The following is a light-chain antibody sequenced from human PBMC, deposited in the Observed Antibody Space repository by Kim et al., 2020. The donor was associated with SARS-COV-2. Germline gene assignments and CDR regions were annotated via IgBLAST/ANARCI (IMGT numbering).Light chain of an antibody. CDR3: QKCDSAPWT. J-gene: IGKJ1*01. CDR2: AAS. CDR1: QDIRNY. V-gene: IGKV1-27*01. Sequence: AYVGERVTITCRASQDIRNYLAWVQLKPGKAPKLLNYAASALQPGVPSRFSGSGSGTDFTLTVTSLQPEDVATYYCQKCDSAPWTFGQGTKVDIK.